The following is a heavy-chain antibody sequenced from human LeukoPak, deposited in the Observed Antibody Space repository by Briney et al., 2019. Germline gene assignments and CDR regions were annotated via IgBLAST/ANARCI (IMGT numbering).Heavy chain of an antibody. Sequence: SGPALVKPTQTLTLTCTFSGFSLSTSGMRVNWIRQPPGKALEWLARIDWDDDKFYSTSLKTRLTISKDTSKSQVVLTMTNTDPVDTATYYCARMRGGYSYIDGMDVWGEGATVTVSS. J-gene: IGHJ6*04. CDR1: GFSLSTSGMR. V-gene: IGHV2-70*04. D-gene: IGHD5-18*01. CDR3: ARMRGGYSYIDGMDV. CDR2: IDWDDDK.